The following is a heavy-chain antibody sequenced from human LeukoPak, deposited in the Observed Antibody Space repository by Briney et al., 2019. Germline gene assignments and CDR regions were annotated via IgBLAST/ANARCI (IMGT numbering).Heavy chain of an antibody. CDR2: IYYSGST. V-gene: IGHV4-30-4*01. CDR3: ARSLGYCSSTGCYQTDY. D-gene: IGHD2-2*01. Sequence: SETLSLTCTVSGGSISSGDYYWSWIRQPPGKGLEWIGYIYYSGSTYYNPSLKSRVTISVDTSKNQFSLKLSSVTAADTAVYYCARSLGYCSSTGCYQTDYWGQGTLVTVSS. CDR1: GGSISSGDYY. J-gene: IGHJ4*02.